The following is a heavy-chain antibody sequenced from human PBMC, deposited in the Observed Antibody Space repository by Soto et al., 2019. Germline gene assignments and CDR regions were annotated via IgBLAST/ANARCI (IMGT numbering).Heavy chain of an antibody. CDR2: IWNDGSEK. J-gene: IGHJ5*02. Sequence: QVQLVESGGGVGQPGSSLRLSCAASGFAFDRYGMHWVRQAPGKGLEWVAVIWNDGSEKKYADSVKGRFTISRDNSEKILFLQMNKMRAEDTAVYFCARSVLLGIGAAGSWGQGIRVTVSS. D-gene: IGHD6-25*01. V-gene: IGHV3-33*01. CDR1: GFAFDRYG. CDR3: ARSVLLGIGAAGS.